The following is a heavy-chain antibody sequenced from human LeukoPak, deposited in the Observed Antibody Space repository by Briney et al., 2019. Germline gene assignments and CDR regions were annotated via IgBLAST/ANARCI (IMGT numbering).Heavy chain of an antibody. V-gene: IGHV3-48*01. J-gene: IGHJ4*02. CDR1: GFIFTDYS. CDR2: IDRSSNNI. D-gene: IGHD6-13*01. Sequence: GGSLRLSCAASGFIFTDYSMNWVRQAPGKGLEWVSYIDRSSNNIYYPDSVKGRFTISRDNAKNSLYLQMNSLGAEDTAVYYCARVAYDSTWLYYFDYWGQGTLVLVSS. CDR3: ARVAYDSTWLYYFDY.